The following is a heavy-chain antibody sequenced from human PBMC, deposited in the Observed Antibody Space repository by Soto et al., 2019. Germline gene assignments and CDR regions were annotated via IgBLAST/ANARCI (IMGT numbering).Heavy chain of an antibody. J-gene: IGHJ4*02. Sequence: QVQLVESGGGVVQPGRSLRLSCAASGFTFSSSGMHWVRQAPGKGLEWVAVTSFDGSSGYYADSVRGRFTISRDNSNNTLYLQMNSVGAEDTAVYYCAKSPPAVAGYFDYWGQGTLVTVSS. D-gene: IGHD6-19*01. V-gene: IGHV3-30*18. CDR2: TSFDGSSG. CDR3: AKSPPAVAGYFDY. CDR1: GFTFSSSG.